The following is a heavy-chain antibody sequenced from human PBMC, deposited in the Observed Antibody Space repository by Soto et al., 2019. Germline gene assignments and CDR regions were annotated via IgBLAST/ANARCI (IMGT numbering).Heavy chain of an antibody. J-gene: IGHJ4*01. CDR3: ARVVKASYYGDYGRYYFDY. Sequence: QVHLMQSGAEVKKPGASVKVSCKASGYTFTYYEITWVRQAPGQGLEWMGWISAYSGNTNYAQKLQGRLTMTTDTSTNTAYMELRSLRSDDTAVYYCARVVKASYYGDYGRYYFDYWGHGTLVTVSS. D-gene: IGHD4-17*01. V-gene: IGHV1-18*04. CDR1: GYTFTYYE. CDR2: ISAYSGNT.